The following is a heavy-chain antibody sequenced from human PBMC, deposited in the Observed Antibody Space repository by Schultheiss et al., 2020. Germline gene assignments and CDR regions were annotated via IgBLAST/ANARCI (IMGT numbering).Heavy chain of an antibody. V-gene: IGHV4-31*03. CDR2: IYYSGST. D-gene: IGHD2-2*01. J-gene: IGHJ3*02. CDR3: AGGTLGAFDI. CDR1: GGSISSGGYY. Sequence: SQTLSLTCTVSGGSISSGGYYWSWIRQHPGKGLEWIGYIYYSGSTYYNPSLKSRVTISVDTSKNQFSLKLSSVTAADTAVYYCAGGTLGAFDIWGQGTMVTVSS.